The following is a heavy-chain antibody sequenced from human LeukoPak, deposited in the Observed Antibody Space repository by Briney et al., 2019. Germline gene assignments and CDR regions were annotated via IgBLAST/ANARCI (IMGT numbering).Heavy chain of an antibody. CDR1: GFTFGNYW. Sequence: GGSLRLSCAASGFTFGNYWMSWVRQAPGKGLEWVANINQDGSQKYYVDSVKGRFTISRDNAKNSLYLQMDSLRAEDTAVYYCARVCDSSGHYDDYWGQGTLVAVSS. V-gene: IGHV3-7*01. J-gene: IGHJ4*02. CDR2: INQDGSQK. CDR3: ARVCDSSGHYDDY. D-gene: IGHD3-22*01.